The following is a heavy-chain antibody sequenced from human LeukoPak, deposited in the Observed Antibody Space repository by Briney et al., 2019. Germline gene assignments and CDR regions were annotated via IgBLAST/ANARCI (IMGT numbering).Heavy chain of an antibody. Sequence: GASLRLSCAASGFTSSSYVMSWVRQAPGKGLGWVSGISGSGDSTYYADSVKGRFTISRDNAKNSLYLQMNSLRAEDTAVYYCARGSITMVRGVIITFPKPYYYGMDVWGKGTTVTVSS. CDR3: ARGSITMVRGVIITFPKPYYYGMDV. D-gene: IGHD3-10*01. CDR2: ISGSGDST. J-gene: IGHJ6*04. CDR1: GFTSSSYV. V-gene: IGHV3-23*01.